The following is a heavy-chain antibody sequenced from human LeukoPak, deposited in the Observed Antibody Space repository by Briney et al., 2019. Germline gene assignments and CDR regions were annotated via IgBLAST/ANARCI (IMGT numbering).Heavy chain of an antibody. Sequence: ASETLSLTCTVSGGSISSYYWSWIRQPPGKGLEWIGYIYYSGSTNYNPSLKSRVTISVDTSKNQFSLKLSSVTAADTAVYYCARDNSRIAAAGTFNWFDPWGQGTLVTVPS. CDR3: ARDNSRIAAAGTFNWFDP. D-gene: IGHD6-13*01. J-gene: IGHJ5*02. V-gene: IGHV4-59*01. CDR2: IYYSGST. CDR1: GGSISSYY.